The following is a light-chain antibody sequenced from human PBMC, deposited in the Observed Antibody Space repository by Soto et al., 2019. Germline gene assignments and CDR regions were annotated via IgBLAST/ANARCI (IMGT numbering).Light chain of an antibody. Sequence: DIQMTQSPSTLSASVGGSVTITCRASESISRSLAWYQQKPGKAPKLLIYKASTLESGVPSRFSGSGSGTEFTLTISRLEPEDFAVYYCQQYNISPYTFGQGTKLEIK. V-gene: IGKV1-5*03. J-gene: IGKJ2*01. CDR1: ESISRS. CDR2: KAS. CDR3: QQYNISPYT.